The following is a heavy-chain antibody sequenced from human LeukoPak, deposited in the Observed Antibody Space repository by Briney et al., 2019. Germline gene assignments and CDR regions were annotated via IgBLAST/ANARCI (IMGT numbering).Heavy chain of an antibody. CDR1: GYTFTGHY. CDR2: INPNSGKT. J-gene: IGHJ6*02. Sequence: GASVKVSCKASGYTFTGHYIHWVRQAPGQGLEWMGWINPNSGKTNYPQKFQGRVTMTRDTSISSAYMELSRLRSDDTAVYYCAGVRDNYGMDVWGQGTTVIVSS. D-gene: IGHD5-24*01. V-gene: IGHV1-2*02. CDR3: AGVRDNYGMDV.